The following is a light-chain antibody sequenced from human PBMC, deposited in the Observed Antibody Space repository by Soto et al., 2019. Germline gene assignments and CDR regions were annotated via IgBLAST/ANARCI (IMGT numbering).Light chain of an antibody. J-gene: IGKJ5*01. CDR2: AAS. CDR1: QNVNRY. V-gene: IGKV1-12*01. CDR3: QQANSFPIT. Sequence: IQLTQSPSSLSASVGDRVTITCRTSQNVNRYLNWYQEQPGKAPKLLIYAASSLQSGVPSRSSGSGSGTDFTLTISSLQPEDFATYYCQQANSFPITFGQGTRLE.